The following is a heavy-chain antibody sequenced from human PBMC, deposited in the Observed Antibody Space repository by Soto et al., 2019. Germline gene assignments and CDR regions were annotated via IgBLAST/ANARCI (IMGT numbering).Heavy chain of an antibody. CDR2: IYYSGST. Sequence: SETLSLTCTVSGGSISSYYWSWIRQPPGKGLEWIGYIYYSGSTNYNPSLKSRVTISVDTSKNQFSLKLSSVTAADTAVYYCAGSGSYDYSIYVHRGQGTLVIVSS. D-gene: IGHD4-4*01. J-gene: IGHJ4*02. CDR3: AGSGSYDYSIYVH. CDR1: GGSISSYY. V-gene: IGHV4-59*01.